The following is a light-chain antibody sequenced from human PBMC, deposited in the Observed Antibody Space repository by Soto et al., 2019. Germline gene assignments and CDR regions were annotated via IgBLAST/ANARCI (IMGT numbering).Light chain of an antibody. Sequence: ALTNPASVTGSPLQSITISRTKTSSDVGGYNYVSWYQHHPGKAPKLMIYDVSNRPSGVSNRFSASKSGNTASLTISELQAEDEADYYCYSYTSSNALSYVFGTGTKVTVL. CDR3: YSYTSSNALSYV. J-gene: IGLJ1*01. V-gene: IGLV2-14*03. CDR2: DVS. CDR1: SSDVGGYNY.